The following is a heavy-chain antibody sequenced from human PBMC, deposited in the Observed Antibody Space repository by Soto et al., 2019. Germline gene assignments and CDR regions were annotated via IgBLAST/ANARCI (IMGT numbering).Heavy chain of an antibody. Sequence: SETLSLTCTVSGGSISSGDYYWSWIRQPPGKGLEWIGYIYYSGSTYYNPSLKSRVTISVDTSKNQFSLKLSSVTAAATAVYYCARSHSSSTPAQLEFDPWGQGTLVTVSS. J-gene: IGHJ5*02. CDR3: ARSHSSSTPAQLEFDP. D-gene: IGHD6-13*01. CDR2: IYYSGST. CDR1: GGSISSGDYY. V-gene: IGHV4-30-4*01.